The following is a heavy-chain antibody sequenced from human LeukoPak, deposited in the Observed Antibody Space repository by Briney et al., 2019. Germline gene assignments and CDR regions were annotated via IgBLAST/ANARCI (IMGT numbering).Heavy chain of an antibody. CDR3: AKGIWYSSTDGMDV. CDR2: INWNGGST. J-gene: IGHJ6*02. V-gene: IGHV3-20*04. CDR1: GFRFDDYG. D-gene: IGHD6-13*01. Sequence: GGSLRLSCAASGFRFDDYGMSWVRQAPGKGLEWVSGINWNGGSTGYADSVKGRFTISRDNSKNTLYLQMNSLRAEDTAVYYCAKGIWYSSTDGMDVWGQGTTVTVSS.